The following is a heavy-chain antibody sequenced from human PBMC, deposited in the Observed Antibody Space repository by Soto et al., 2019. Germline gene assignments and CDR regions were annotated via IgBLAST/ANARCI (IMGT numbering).Heavy chain of an antibody. V-gene: IGHV4-31*03. CDR1: GGSISSGGYY. CDR2: INYRGST. D-gene: IGHD1-26*01. CDR3: AREGGIVGATAADY. J-gene: IGHJ4*02. Sequence: QVQLQESGPGLVKPSQTLSLTCTVSGGSISSGGYYWSWIRQHPGKGLEWIGYINYRGSTYYNPSLKSRVTISVDTSKNQFSLKLSSVTAADTAVYYCAREGGIVGATAADYWGQGTLVTVSS.